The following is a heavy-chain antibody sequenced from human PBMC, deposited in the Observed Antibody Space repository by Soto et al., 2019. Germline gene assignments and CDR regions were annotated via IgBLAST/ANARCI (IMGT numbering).Heavy chain of an antibody. Sequence: PSETLSLTCTVSGGSISSYYWSWIRQPPGKGLEWIGYIYYSGSTNYNPSPKSRVTISVDTSKNQFSLKLSSVTAADTAVYYCARMVVPAAILDYYYGMDVWGQGTTVTVSS. CDR1: GGSISSYY. D-gene: IGHD2-2*01. V-gene: IGHV4-59*01. CDR3: ARMVVPAAILDYYYGMDV. CDR2: IYYSGST. J-gene: IGHJ6*02.